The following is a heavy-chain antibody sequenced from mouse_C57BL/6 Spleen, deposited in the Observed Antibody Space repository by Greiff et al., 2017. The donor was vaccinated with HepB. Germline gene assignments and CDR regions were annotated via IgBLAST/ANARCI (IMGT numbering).Heavy chain of an antibody. CDR3: TTRGSNSWYFDV. V-gene: IGHV14-4*01. D-gene: IGHD2-5*01. J-gene: IGHJ1*03. Sequence: EVQLQQSGAELVRPGASVKLSCTASGFNIKDDYMHWVKQRPEQGLEWIGWIDPENGDTEYASKFQGKATITADTSSNTAYLQLSSLTSEDTAVYYCTTRGSNSWYFDVWGTGTTVTVSS. CDR1: GFNIKDDY. CDR2: IDPENGDT.